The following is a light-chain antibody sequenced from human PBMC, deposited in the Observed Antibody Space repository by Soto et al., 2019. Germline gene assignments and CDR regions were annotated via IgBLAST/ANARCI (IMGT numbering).Light chain of an antibody. CDR2: DVS. J-gene: IGLJ1*01. CDR3: CSYTSISTYV. V-gene: IGLV2-14*03. Sequence: QSALTQPASASGSPGQSIAISCTGTSSDVGIDFNFVSWYQQHPGKSPKLMVYDVSTRPSGVSNRFSGSKSGTTASLTIFGLQAEDEADYYCCSYTSISTYVFGTGTKVTVL. CDR1: SSDVGIDFNF.